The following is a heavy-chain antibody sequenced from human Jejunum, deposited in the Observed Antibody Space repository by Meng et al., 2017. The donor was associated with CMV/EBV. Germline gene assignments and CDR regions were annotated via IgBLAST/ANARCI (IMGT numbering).Heavy chain of an antibody. CDR3: ARDNVVHYYYGLDV. V-gene: IGHV4-59*01. D-gene: IGHD2-21*01. CDR2: IYYTART. J-gene: IGHJ6*02. Sequence: VSGGSITNYYWSCVRQTPGKGLEWIGYIYYTARTKYNPSLKSRVTISVDTSKNQFSLKLSSVTAAETAVYYCARDNVVHYYYGLDVWGPGTTVTVSS. CDR1: GGSITNYY.